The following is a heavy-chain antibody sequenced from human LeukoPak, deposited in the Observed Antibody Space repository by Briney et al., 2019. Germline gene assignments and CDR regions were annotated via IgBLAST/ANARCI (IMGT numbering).Heavy chain of an antibody. V-gene: IGHV3-7*01. Sequence: PGGSLRLSCAASGFTFSSYWMSWVRQAPGKGLEWVANIKQDGSEKYYVDSVKGRFTISRDNAKNSLYLQMNSLRAEDTAVDYCARAEKVEYYDNLTCYHYYYYYLDVWGKGTTVTVSS. D-gene: IGHD3-9*01. J-gene: IGHJ6*03. CDR3: ARAEKVEYYDNLTCYHYYYYYLDV. CDR1: GFTFSSYW. CDR2: IKQDGSEK.